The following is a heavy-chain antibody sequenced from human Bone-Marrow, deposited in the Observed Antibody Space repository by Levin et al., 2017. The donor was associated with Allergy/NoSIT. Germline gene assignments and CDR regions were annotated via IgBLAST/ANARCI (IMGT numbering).Heavy chain of an antibody. D-gene: IGHD3-16*01. V-gene: IGHV3-21*01. J-gene: IGHJ5*02. CDR1: GFIFSNYN. CDR3: TRDRLRGHNWFDP. CDR2: ISSSGTSA. Sequence: GGSLRLSCVASGFIFSNYNIHWVRQAPGKGLEWVSSISSSGTSAYYADSVKGRFAISRDNGENSVYLQMTSLRVEDTAIYYCTRDRLRGHNWFDPWGQGTLVTVSS.